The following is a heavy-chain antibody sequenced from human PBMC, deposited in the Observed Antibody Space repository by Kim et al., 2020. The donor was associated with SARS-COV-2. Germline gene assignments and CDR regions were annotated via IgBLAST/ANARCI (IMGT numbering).Heavy chain of an antibody. CDR1: GGSISSYY. J-gene: IGHJ6*02. D-gene: IGHD6-13*01. V-gene: IGHV4-59*13. CDR2: IYYSGST. CDR3: ARADGSSWYLGRFYYYGMDV. Sequence: SETLSLTCTVSGGSISSYYWSWIRQPPGKGLEWIGYIYYSGSTNYNPSLKSRVTISVDTSKNQFSLKLSSVTAADTAVYYCARADGSSWYLGRFYYYGMDVWGQGTTVTVSS.